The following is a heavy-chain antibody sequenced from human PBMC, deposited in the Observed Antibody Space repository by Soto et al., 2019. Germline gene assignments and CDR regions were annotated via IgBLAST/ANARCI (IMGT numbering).Heavy chain of an antibody. CDR2: MNPNSGNT. V-gene: IGHV1-8*01. Sequence: QVQLVQSGAEVKKPGASVKVSCKASGYTFTNYDINWVRQATGQGLEWMGWMNPNSGNTGYAQKFQGRVTMTRNTSISTAYMELSSLTSEDTAVYYCAGGYCSGGSCYFLLTYWGQGTLVSVSS. D-gene: IGHD2-15*01. CDR3: AGGYCSGGSCYFLLTY. J-gene: IGHJ4*02. CDR1: GYTFTNYD.